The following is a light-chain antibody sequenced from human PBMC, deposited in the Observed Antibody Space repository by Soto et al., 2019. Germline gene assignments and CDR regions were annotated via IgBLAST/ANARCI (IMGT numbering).Light chain of an antibody. CDR2: KAS. V-gene: IGKV1-5*03. CDR1: QSVSNW. J-gene: IGKJ1*01. Sequence: DIRMTQSASTLSVSFGERVTITCRASQSVSNWLAWYQQKPGRAPKVLIHKASSLESGVPSRFSGSGSGTEFTLTISSLQTDDFATYYCQQYNSYSLTFGQGTKVDIK. CDR3: QQYNSYSLT.